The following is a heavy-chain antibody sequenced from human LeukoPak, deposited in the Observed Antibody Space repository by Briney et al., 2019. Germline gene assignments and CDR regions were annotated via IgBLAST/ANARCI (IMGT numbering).Heavy chain of an antibody. CDR2: IIPKLGTA. CDR3: ARGAIFEEYYFDY. Sequence: ASVKVSCKASGGSFSTFSGYAVSWVRQAPGQGLEWMGRIIPKLGTANYAQRFLGRVTITTDESTSTAYMELSSLRSEDTAVYYCARGAIFEEYYFDYWGQGTLVTVSS. J-gene: IGHJ4*02. CDR1: GGSFSTFSGYA. V-gene: IGHV1-69*11. D-gene: IGHD3-3*01.